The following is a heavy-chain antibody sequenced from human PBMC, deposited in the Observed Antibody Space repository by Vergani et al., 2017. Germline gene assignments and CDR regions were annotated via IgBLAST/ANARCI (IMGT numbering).Heavy chain of an antibody. Sequence: QVQLQESGPGLVKPSETLSLTCAVSGYSISSGYYWGWIRQPPGKGLEWIGSTYHSGSTYYNPSLKSRVTISVDTSKNQFSLKLSSVTAADTAVYYCARQDIGSSDKYGMDVWGQGTTVTVSS. D-gene: IGHD2-2*01. CDR2: TYHSGST. V-gene: IGHV4-38-2*01. J-gene: IGHJ6*02. CDR3: ARQDIGSSDKYGMDV. CDR1: GYSISSGYY.